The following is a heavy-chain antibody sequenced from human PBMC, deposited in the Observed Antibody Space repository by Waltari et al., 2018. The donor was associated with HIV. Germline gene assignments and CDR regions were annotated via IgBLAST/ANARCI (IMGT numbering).Heavy chain of an antibody. CDR2: VAYSGST. V-gene: IGHV4-59*01. CDR1: GGSISNYW. Sequence: QVQLQESGPGLVKPSGTLSLTCTVSGGSISNYWWSLILQPPGEGLEWVGCVAYSGSTDYNPSLKSRVTISVDTSKNQFSLKLSSVTAADTAVYYCARGGCVNGVCYRGLLDSWGQGTLVTVSS. J-gene: IGHJ4*02. CDR3: ARGGCVNGVCYRGLLDS. D-gene: IGHD2-8*01.